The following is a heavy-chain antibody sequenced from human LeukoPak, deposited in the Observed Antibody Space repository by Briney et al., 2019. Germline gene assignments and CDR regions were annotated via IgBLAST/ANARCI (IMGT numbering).Heavy chain of an antibody. J-gene: IGHJ4*02. CDR1: GGSFSGYY. CDR2: INHSGST. V-gene: IGHV4-34*01. D-gene: IGHD3-22*01. CDR3: ARKNYYDIDY. Sequence: PSETLSLTCAVYGGSFSGYYWSWIRQSPGKGLEWIGEINHSGSTNYNPSLKSRVTISVDTSKNQFSLKLSSVTAADTAVYYCARKNYYDIDYWGQGTLVTVSS.